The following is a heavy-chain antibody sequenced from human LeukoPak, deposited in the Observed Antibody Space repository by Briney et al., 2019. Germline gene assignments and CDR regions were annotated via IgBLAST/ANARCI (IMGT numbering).Heavy chain of an antibody. J-gene: IGHJ4*02. V-gene: IGHV1-18*01. CDR3: ARDPVLQYQLLWATGPDDYFDY. CDR2: ISAYNGNT. Sequence: GASVKVSCKASGYTFTSYGISWVRQAPGQGLEWMGWISAYNGNTNYAQKLQGRVTMTTDTSTSTAYMELRSLRSDDTAVYYCARDPVLQYQLLWATGPDDYFDYWGQGTLVTVSS. D-gene: IGHD2-2*01. CDR1: GYTFTSYG.